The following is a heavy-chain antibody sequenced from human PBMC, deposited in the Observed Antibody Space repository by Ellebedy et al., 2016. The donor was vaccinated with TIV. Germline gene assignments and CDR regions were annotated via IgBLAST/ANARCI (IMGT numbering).Heavy chain of an antibody. CDR2: INPSGGT. V-gene: IGHV4-34*01. CDR1: GGSFLGYY. Sequence: GSLRLXCTVHGGSFLGYYWSWIRQSPGKGLQWIGEINPSGGTNYTTSLKSRLMMSIDTSKRQISLNLNSATAADTAVYYCARGRRFSASFHPMMSTFEVWGQGTTVIVSS. CDR3: ARGRRFSASFHPMMSTFEV. D-gene: IGHD3-10*01. J-gene: IGHJ3*01.